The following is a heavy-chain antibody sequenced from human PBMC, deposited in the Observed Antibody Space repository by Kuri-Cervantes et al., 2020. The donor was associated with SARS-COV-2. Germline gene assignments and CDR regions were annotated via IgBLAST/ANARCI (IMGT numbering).Heavy chain of an antibody. D-gene: IGHD2-15*01. CDR3: ARGSWQDPLY. J-gene: IGHJ4*02. V-gene: IGHV1-3*01. CDR1: GYSFTYYA. CDR2: INAGNGNT. Sequence: ASVKVSCKASGYSFTYYALHWVRQAPGQRLEWMGWINAGNGNTKYSQNFQGRVTITRDTSASTAYMELSSLRSEDTAVYYCARGSWQDPLYWGQGTLVTVSS.